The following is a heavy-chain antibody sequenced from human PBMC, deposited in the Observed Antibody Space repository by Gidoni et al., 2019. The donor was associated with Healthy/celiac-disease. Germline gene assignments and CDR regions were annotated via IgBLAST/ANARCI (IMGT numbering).Heavy chain of an antibody. CDR1: GGSFSGYY. CDR3: ARARQQLRYYYYYGMDV. Sequence: QLQLQQWVAGLLKPSETLSLSCAVSGGSFSGYYWSCIRQPPGKGLEWIGEINHSGSTNYNPSLKSRVTISVDTSKNQFSLKLSSVTAADTAVYYCARARQQLRYYYYYGMDVWGQGTTVTVSS. J-gene: IGHJ6*02. V-gene: IGHV4-34*01. D-gene: IGHD6-13*01. CDR2: INHSGST.